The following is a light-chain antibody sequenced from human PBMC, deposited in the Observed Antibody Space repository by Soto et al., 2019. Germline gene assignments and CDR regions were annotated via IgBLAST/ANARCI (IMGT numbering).Light chain of an antibody. J-gene: IGLJ2*01. CDR2: DVT. V-gene: IGLV2-11*01. Sequence: QSVLTQPRSVSGSPGQSVTISCTGTSSDVGGYNSVSWYQHHSGKAPKLMIYDVTKRPSGVPDRFSGSKSGNTASLTISGLQAEDEADYYCCSYAGSRVVFGGGTKVTVL. CDR3: CSYAGSRVV. CDR1: SSDVGGYNS.